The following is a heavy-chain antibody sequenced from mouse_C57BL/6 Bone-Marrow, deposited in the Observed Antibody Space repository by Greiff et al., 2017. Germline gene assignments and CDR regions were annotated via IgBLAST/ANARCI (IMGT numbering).Heavy chain of an antibody. V-gene: IGHV14-4*01. J-gene: IGHJ2*01. CDR1: GFTIKDYY. CDR3: TSTLSTDPYFDY. D-gene: IGHD2-1*01. CDR2: IDPENGDT. Sequence: EVQLQQSGAELVRPGASVKLSCTASGFTIKDYYMHWVKQRHEQGLEWIGRIDPENGDTEYASKFQGKATITADTSSNTAYLQLSSLTSEDTAVYYCTSTLSTDPYFDYCGRGTALTVTA.